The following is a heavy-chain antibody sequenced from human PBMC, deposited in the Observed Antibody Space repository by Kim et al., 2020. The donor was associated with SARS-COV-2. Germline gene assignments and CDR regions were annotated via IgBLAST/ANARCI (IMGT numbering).Heavy chain of an antibody. D-gene: IGHD5-18*01. CDR3: ARGYGAIDY. Sequence: SYTTDSPSFQGHVTISADKSISTAYLQWSSLKASDTAMYYCARGYGAIDYWGQGTLVTVSS. J-gene: IGHJ4*02. V-gene: IGHV5-10-1*01. CDR2: SYT.